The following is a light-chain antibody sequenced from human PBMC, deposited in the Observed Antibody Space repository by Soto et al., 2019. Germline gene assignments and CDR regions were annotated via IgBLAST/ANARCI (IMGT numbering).Light chain of an antibody. CDR2: GAS. Sequence: EIVFTPSPGTLSLSPGARATLSRRVSQSVSSSYLAWYQQKPGQAPRLLIYGASSRATGIPDRFSGSGSGTDFTLTISRLEPEDFAVYYCQHYGNSLWTFGQGTKVDIK. V-gene: IGKV3-20*01. CDR3: QHYGNSLWT. J-gene: IGKJ1*01. CDR1: QSVSSSY.